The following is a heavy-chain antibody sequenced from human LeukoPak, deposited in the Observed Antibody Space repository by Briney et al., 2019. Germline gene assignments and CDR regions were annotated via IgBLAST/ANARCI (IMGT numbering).Heavy chain of an antibody. CDR2: ISSSSSYT. V-gene: IGHV3-11*05. D-gene: IGHD2-2*01. Sequence: GGSLRLSCAASGLTFSSYWMSWVRQAPGKRLEWVSYISSSSSYTNYADSVKGRFTISRDNAKNSLYLQMNSLRAEDTAVYYCARDRWCSSTSCYADGYYGMDVWGQGTTVTVSS. CDR1: GLTFSSYW. CDR3: ARDRWCSSTSCYADGYYGMDV. J-gene: IGHJ6*02.